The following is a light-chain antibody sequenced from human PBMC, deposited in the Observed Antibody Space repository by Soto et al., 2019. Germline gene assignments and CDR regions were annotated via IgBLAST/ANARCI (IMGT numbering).Light chain of an antibody. CDR1: SSDVGAYNY. CDR3: CSYAGTYSYV. Sequence: QSVLTQPRSVSGSPGQSVTISCTGTSSDVGAYNYVSWYQQHPGKAPKFMIYDVSKRPSGVPDRFSGSKSGNTASLTISGLQAEDEADYYCCSYAGTYSYVFGTGTKVTGL. CDR2: DVS. V-gene: IGLV2-11*01. J-gene: IGLJ1*01.